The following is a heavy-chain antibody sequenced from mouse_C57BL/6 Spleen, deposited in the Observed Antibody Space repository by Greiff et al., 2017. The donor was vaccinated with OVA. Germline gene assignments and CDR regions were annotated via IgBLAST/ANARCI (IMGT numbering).Heavy chain of an antibody. V-gene: IGHV1-50*01. CDR2: IDPSDSYT. Sequence: QVHVKQPGAELVKPGASVKLSCKASGSTFTSYWMQWVKQRPGPGLEWIGEIDPSDSYTNYNQKFKGKATLTVDTSSSTAYMQLSSLTSEDSAVYYCARIYYDYGYYAMDYWGQGTSVTVSS. J-gene: IGHJ4*01. D-gene: IGHD2-4*01. CDR3: ARIYYDYGYYAMDY. CDR1: GSTFTSYW.